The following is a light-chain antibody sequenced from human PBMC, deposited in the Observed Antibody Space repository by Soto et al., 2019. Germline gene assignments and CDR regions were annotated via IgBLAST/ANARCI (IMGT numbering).Light chain of an antibody. Sequence: QSVLTQPASVSGSRGQSITISCTGTGSDVGGYNYVSWYQQHPGKAPKLMIYDVSNRPSGVSNRFSGSKSGNTASLTISGLQAEDEADYYCSSYTSSSTLFVFGTGIKVTVL. V-gene: IGLV2-14*01. CDR1: GSDVGGYNY. CDR2: DVS. CDR3: SSYTSSSTLFV. J-gene: IGLJ1*01.